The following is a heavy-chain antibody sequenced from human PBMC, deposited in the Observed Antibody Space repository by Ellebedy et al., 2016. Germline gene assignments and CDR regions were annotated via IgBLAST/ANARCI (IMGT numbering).Heavy chain of an antibody. CDR1: GGSVISGSYY. V-gene: IGHV4-61*01. CDR2: IHYTGTT. Sequence: SETLSLXXNVSGGSVISGSYYWSWIRQPPGKELEWIGYIHYTGTTNYHPSLRGRVTISIDTSKNQFSLRLNSVTAADTAVYYCTRHNRVGGSWAYYEDYWGQGTLVTVSS. D-gene: IGHD3-10*01. J-gene: IGHJ4*02. CDR3: TRHNRVGGSWAYYEDY.